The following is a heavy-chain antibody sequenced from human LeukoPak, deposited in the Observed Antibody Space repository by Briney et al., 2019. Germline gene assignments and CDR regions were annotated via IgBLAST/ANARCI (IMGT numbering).Heavy chain of an antibody. CDR2: INWNSNDI. Sequence: GGSLRLSCAASGFTFDDYAMHWVRQAPGKGLEWVSGINWNSNDIGYADFVKGRFTISRDNAKNSLYLQMNSLRAEDTALYYCAKDLSSGVRYFDWLLLVDAFDIWGQGTMVTVSS. V-gene: IGHV3-9*01. CDR3: AKDLSSGVRYFDWLLLVDAFDI. CDR1: GFTFDDYA. D-gene: IGHD3-9*01. J-gene: IGHJ3*02.